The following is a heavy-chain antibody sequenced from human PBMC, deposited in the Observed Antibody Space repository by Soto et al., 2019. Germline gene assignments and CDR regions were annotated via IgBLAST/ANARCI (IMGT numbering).Heavy chain of an antibody. Sequence: LRLSCAASGFTFSSYAMSWVRQAPGKGLEWVSAISGSGGSTYYADSVKGRFTISRDNSKNTLYLQMNSLRAEDTAVYYCAKDSGSYYYFDYWGQGTLVTVSS. V-gene: IGHV3-23*01. CDR2: ISGSGGST. D-gene: IGHD1-26*01. J-gene: IGHJ4*02. CDR1: GFTFSSYA. CDR3: AKDSGSYYYFDY.